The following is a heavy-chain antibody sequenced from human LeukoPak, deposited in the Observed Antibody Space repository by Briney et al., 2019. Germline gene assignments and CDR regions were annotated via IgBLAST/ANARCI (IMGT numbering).Heavy chain of an antibody. V-gene: IGHV4-30-4*08. J-gene: IGHJ5*02. CDR3: AREGRGPAAPLHWFDP. CDR1: GGSISSGDYY. D-gene: IGHD2-2*01. Sequence: SETLSLTCTVSGGSISSGDYYWSWIRQPPGKGLEWIGYIYYSGSTYYNPSLKSRVTISVDTSKNQFSLKLSSVTAADTAVYYCAREGRGPAAPLHWFDPWGQGTLVTVSS. CDR2: IYYSGST.